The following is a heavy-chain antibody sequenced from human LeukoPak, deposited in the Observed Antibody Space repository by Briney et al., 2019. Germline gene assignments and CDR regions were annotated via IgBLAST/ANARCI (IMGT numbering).Heavy chain of an antibody. J-gene: IGHJ6*02. CDR1: GFTFSSYA. CDR2: ISGSGGST. Sequence: GGSLRLSCAASGFTFSSYAMSWVRQAPGKGLEWVSAISGSGGSTYYADSVKGRFTISRDNSKNTLYLQMNSLSAEDTAVYYCAKDVGYCSGGSCYSNYYYYGMDVWGQGTTVTVSS. CDR3: AKDVGYCSGGSCYSNYYYYGMDV. D-gene: IGHD2-15*01. V-gene: IGHV3-23*01.